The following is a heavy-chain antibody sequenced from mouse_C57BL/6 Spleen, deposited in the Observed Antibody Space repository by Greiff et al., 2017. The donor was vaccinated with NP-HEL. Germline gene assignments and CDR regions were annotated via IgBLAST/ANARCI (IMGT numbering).Heavy chain of an antibody. Sequence: EVKLVESGGGLVKAGGSLKLSCAASGFTFSDYGMHWVRQAPEKGLEWVAYISSGSSTIYYADTVKGRFTISRDNAKNTLFLQMTSLRSEDTAMYYCARRRFAYWGQGTLVTVSA. J-gene: IGHJ3*01. CDR1: GFTFSDYG. V-gene: IGHV5-17*01. CDR2: ISSGSSTI. CDR3: ARRRFAY.